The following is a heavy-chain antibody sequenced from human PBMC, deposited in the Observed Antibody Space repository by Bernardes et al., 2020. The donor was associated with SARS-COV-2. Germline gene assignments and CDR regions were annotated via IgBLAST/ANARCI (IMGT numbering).Heavy chain of an antibody. D-gene: IGHD1-26*01. CDR2: INGDGSSI. J-gene: IGHJ4*02. V-gene: IGHV3-74*01. Sequence: GGSLRLSCAASGFTFSSYWMHWVRLGPGKGPVWVSRINGDGSSINYADSVKGRFTISRDNASNTLYLEMHSLRAEDTAVYYCARGSGNYYFDYWGQGTLVTVSS. CDR1: GFTFSSYW. CDR3: ARGSGNYYFDY.